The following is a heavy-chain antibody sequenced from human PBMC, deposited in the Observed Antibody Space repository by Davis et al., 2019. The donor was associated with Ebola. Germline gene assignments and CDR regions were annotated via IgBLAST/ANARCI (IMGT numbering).Heavy chain of an antibody. V-gene: IGHV3-21*04. Sequence: GESLKISCAASGFTFSSYSMNWVRQAPGKGVEWVGCMSRCSKYIYYTDSVKVRFTISRDNAKNSVYLEMNSLRTDDTAVYYCARHSGWYYTMDVWGRGTTVTVS. D-gene: IGHD6-19*01. CDR3: ARHSGWYYTMDV. J-gene: IGHJ6*04. CDR2: MSRCSKYI. CDR1: GFTFSSYS.